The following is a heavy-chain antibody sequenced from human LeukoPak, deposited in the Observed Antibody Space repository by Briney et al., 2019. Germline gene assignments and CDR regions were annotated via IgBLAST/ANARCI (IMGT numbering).Heavy chain of an antibody. J-gene: IGHJ4*02. CDR2: INHSGST. CDR1: GGSFSGYY. V-gene: IGHV4-34*01. D-gene: IGHD3-3*02. CDR3: ATKRRIIIWSAYFDY. Sequence: SETLSLTCAVYGGSFSGYYWSWIRQPPGRGLEWIGEINHSGSTNYNPSLKSRVTISVDTSKNQFSLKLSSVTAADTAVYYCATKRRIIIWSAYFDYWGQGTLVTVSS.